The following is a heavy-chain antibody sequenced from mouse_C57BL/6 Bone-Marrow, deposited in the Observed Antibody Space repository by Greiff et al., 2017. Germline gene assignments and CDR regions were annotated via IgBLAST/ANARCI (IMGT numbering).Heavy chain of an antibody. V-gene: IGHV2-9*01. J-gene: IGHJ3*01. CDR2: IWGGGST. D-gene: IGHD2-3*01. CDR3: AKHANDGYHGGAY. CDR1: GFSLTSYG. Sequence: QVQLQQSGPGLVAPSQSLSITCTVSGFSLTSYGVNWVRQPPGKGLEWLGVIWGGGSTHYNSSLMSILSISKDNTKSQVFLIMNSLQTDDTAMYDSAKHANDGYHGGAYWGQGTLVTVSA.